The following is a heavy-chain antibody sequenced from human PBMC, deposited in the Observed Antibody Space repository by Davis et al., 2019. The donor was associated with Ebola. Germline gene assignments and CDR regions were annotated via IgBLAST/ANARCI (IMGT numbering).Heavy chain of an antibody. CDR2: INAGNGNT. CDR1: GYTFTSYA. Sequence: ASVKVSCKASGYTFTSYAMHWVRQAPGQRLEWMGWINAGNGNTKYSQKFQGRVTITRDTSASTAYMELSSLRSDDTAVYYCARVGRAVAGFDYWGQGTLVTVSS. D-gene: IGHD6-19*01. CDR3: ARVGRAVAGFDY. V-gene: IGHV1-3*01. J-gene: IGHJ4*02.